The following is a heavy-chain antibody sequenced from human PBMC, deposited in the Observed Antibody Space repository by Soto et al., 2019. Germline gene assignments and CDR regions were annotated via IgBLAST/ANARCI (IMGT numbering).Heavy chain of an antibody. D-gene: IGHD2-15*01. J-gene: IGHJ4*02. V-gene: IGHV4-39*01. CDR2: IYYSGST. CDR1: GGSISSSSYY. Sequence: SETLSLTCTVSGGSISSSSYYWGWIRQPPGKGLEWIGSIYYSGSTYYNPSLKSRVTISVDTSKNQFSLKLSSVTAADTAVYYCVVVVVAATSYWGQGTLVTVSS. CDR3: VVVVVAATSY.